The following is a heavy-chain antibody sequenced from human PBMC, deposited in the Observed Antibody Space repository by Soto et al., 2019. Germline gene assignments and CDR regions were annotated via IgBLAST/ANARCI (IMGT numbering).Heavy chain of an antibody. V-gene: IGHV1-18*01. D-gene: IGHD5-12*01. CDR3: ARDYPRGGYNHY. CDR2: ISTYNGDT. CDR1: GYTFASYG. J-gene: IGHJ4*02. Sequence: GASVKVSCKASGYTFASYGISWVRQAPGQVRECMGWISTYNGDTNDXXKLQGRVXXTTDRSTSTAXMELRXLRCDETAVYYCARDYPRGGYNHYWGQGTLVTVSS.